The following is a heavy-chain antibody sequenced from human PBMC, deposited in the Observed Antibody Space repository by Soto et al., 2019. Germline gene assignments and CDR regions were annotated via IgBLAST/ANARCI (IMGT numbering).Heavy chain of an antibody. CDR2: MSPNSGAT. CDR3: ASGVDAGVDV. Sequence: QVQLVQSGAEVKKPGASVKVSCNASGYTFTSYDINWVRQATGQGLEWMGWMSPNSGATSYAQKFQGRVTMTRDTATSTTTTELGNMRSEDTATYYCASGVDAGVDVWGQGSTVTVSS. D-gene: IGHD1-1*01. V-gene: IGHV1-8*01. CDR1: GYTFTSYD. J-gene: IGHJ6*02.